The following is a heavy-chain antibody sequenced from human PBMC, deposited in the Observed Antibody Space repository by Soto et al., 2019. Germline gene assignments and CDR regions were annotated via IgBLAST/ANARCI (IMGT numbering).Heavy chain of an antibody. V-gene: IGHV3-30-3*01. CDR2: ISYDGSNK. CDR3: ARGRDGMDV. CDR1: GFTFSSYA. J-gene: IGHJ6*02. Sequence: GVSLRLSCSASGFTFSSYAMHWVRQAPGKGLEWVAVISYDGSNKYYADSVKGRFTISRDNSKNTLYLQMNSLRAEDTAVYYCARGRDGMDVWGQGTTVTVYS.